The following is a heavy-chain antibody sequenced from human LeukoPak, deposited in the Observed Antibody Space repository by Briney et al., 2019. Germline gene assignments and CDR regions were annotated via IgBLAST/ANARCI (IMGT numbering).Heavy chain of an antibody. Sequence: ASVKVSCKASGYTFTGYYLHWVRQAPGQGLEWMGWINHKTGDKSYAQKFQGRVTMTGDTSISTVYMELTRLGSDDTAVYYCASEGDIVVVAVALDYWGQGTLVTVSS. D-gene: IGHD2-2*01. CDR3: ASEGDIVVVAVALDY. CDR2: INHKTGDK. J-gene: IGHJ4*02. V-gene: IGHV1-2*02. CDR1: GYTFTGYY.